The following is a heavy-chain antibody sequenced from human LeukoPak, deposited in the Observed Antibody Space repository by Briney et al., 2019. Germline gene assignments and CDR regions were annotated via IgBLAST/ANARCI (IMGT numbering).Heavy chain of an antibody. D-gene: IGHD6-13*01. CDR3: ARELGYSSSWYTLDY. J-gene: IGHJ4*02. Sequence: PRASVKVSCKVSGYTLTELSMHWVRQAPGKGLEWMGGFDPEDGETIYAQKFQGRVTMTEDTSTDTAYMELSRLRSDDTAVYYCARELGYSSSWYTLDYWGQGTLVTVSS. V-gene: IGHV1-24*01. CDR2: FDPEDGET. CDR1: GYTLTELS.